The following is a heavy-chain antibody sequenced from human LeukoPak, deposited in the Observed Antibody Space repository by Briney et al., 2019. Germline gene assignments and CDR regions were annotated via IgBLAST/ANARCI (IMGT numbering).Heavy chain of an antibody. D-gene: IGHD3-22*01. J-gene: IGHJ4*02. CDR2: ISSSSSFI. V-gene: IGHV3-21*01. CDR3: ARGRFNYDSSGYSSFYH. CDR1: GFTFSPYT. Sequence: GGSLRLSCAASGFTFSPYTMNWVRQAPGKGLEWGSSISSSSSFIYHADSVKGRFTISRHNAKNSLYLQMHSLRAQDTAVYYCARGRFNYDSSGYSSFYHWAQGTLVTVSS.